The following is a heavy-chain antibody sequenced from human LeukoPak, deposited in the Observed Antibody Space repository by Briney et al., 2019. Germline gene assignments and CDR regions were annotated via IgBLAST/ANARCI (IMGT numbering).Heavy chain of an antibody. J-gene: IGHJ2*01. CDR1: GFTFSSYG. V-gene: IGHV3-30*02. Sequence: GGSLRLSCAASGFTFSSYGMHWVRQAPGKGLEWVAFIRYDGSNKYYADSVKGRFTISRDNSKNTLYLQMNSLRAEDTAVYYCAKDGPGVSEKQDWYFDLWGRGTLVTVSS. D-gene: IGHD7-27*01. CDR2: IRYDGSNK. CDR3: AKDGPGVSEKQDWYFDL.